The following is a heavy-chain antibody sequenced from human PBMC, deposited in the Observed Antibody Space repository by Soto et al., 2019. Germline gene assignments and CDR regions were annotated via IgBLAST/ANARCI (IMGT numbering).Heavy chain of an antibody. D-gene: IGHD6-19*01. CDR3: ARDHGLGLVAAFDY. V-gene: IGHV4-4*07. Sequence: SETLSLTCTVSGGSISSYYWSWIRQPAGKGLEWIGRIYTSGSTNYNPSLKSRVTMSVDTSKNQFSLKLSSVTAADTAVYYCARDHGLGLVAAFDYWGQGTLVTVSS. CDR2: IYTSGST. CDR1: GGSISSYY. J-gene: IGHJ4*02.